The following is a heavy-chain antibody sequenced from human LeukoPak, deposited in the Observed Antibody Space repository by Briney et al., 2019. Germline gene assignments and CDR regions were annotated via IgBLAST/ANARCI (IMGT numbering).Heavy chain of an antibody. J-gene: IGHJ5*01. CDR3: ARNPTGYPNWFDS. Sequence: GSLRLSCAASGFTFSNYVMSWVRQAPGKGLEWVSAIGGSGDATYYADTAKGRFTISRDISKSSLYPQMNSLRAEDTAVYYCARNPTGYPNWFDSWGQGTLVTVSS. V-gene: IGHV3-23*01. CDR2: IGGSGDAT. D-gene: IGHD4-17*01. CDR1: GFTFSNYV.